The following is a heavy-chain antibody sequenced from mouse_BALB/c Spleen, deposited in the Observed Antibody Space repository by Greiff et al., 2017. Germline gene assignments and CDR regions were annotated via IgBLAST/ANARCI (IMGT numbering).Heavy chain of an antibody. J-gene: IGHJ3*01. CDR2: ISSGSSTI. V-gene: IGHV5-17*02. Sequence: DVKLVESGGGLVQPGGFRKLSCAASGFTFSSFGMHWVRQAPEKGLEWVAYISSGSSTIYYADTVKGRFTISRDNPKNTLFLQMTSLRSEDTAMYYCARRGNYAWFAYWGQGTLVTVSA. D-gene: IGHD2-1*01. CDR1: GFTFSSFG. CDR3: ARRGNYAWFAY.